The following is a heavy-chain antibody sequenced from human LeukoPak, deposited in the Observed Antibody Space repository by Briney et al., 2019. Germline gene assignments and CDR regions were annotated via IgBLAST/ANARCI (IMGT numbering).Heavy chain of an antibody. CDR3: AKGLGYSYGYFDY. J-gene: IGHJ4*02. CDR2: ISGSGGST. Sequence: GGSLRPSCAASGFTSSSYAMSWVRQAPGKGLEWVSAISGSGGSTYYADSVKGRFTISRDNSKNTLYLQMNSLRAEDTAVYYCAKGLGYSYGYFDYWGQGTLVTVSS. V-gene: IGHV3-23*01. CDR1: GFTSSSYA. D-gene: IGHD5-18*01.